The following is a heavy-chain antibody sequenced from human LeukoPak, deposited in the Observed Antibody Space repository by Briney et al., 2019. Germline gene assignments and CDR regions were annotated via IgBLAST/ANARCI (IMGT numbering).Heavy chain of an antibody. Sequence: GGSPRLSCAASGFTFSSYSMNWVRQAPGKGLEWLSFTSSSSGSTHYADPVKGRFTISRDNAKNSLHLQMNSLRAEDTAVYYRARGRDSGSFIIDYWGQGTLVTVSS. CDR3: ARGRDSGSFIIDY. CDR2: TSSSSGST. D-gene: IGHD3-10*01. CDR1: GFTFSSYS. V-gene: IGHV3-48*01. J-gene: IGHJ4*02.